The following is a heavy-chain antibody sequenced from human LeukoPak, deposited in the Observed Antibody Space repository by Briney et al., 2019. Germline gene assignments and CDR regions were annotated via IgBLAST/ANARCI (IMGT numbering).Heavy chain of an antibody. CDR1: GYTFTGYY. V-gene: IGHV1-2*02. CDR3: ARDYYDTLTGYYNNWFDP. D-gene: IGHD3-9*01. J-gene: IGHJ5*02. CDR2: INPNSGGT. Sequence: ASVKVSCKASGYTFTGYYMHWVRQAPGQGLEWMGWINPNSGGTNYAQKFQGRVTMTRDTSISTAYMELSRLRSDDTAVYYCARDYYDTLTGYYNNWFDPWGQGTLVTVSS.